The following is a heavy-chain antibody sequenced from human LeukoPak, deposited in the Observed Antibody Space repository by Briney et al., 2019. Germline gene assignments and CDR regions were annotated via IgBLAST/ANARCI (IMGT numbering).Heavy chain of an antibody. J-gene: IGHJ1*01. CDR3: AKGKGGKSSTSWYAGYFHH. Sequence: LSLTCTVSGGSISSYYWSWIRQPPGKGLEWVSGISWNSGSIGYVDSAKGRFTISRDNAKNSLYLEMNSLRAEDTAFYYCAKGKGGKSSTSWYAGYFHHWGQGTLVTVSS. CDR2: ISWNSGSI. CDR1: GGSISSYY. D-gene: IGHD6-13*01. V-gene: IGHV3-9*01.